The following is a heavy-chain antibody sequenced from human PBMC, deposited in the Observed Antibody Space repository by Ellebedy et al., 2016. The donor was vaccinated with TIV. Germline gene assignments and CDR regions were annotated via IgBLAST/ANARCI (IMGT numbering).Heavy chain of an antibody. CDR2: ISGSGRTT. V-gene: IGHV3-23*01. Sequence: GESLKISCAASGFIFENYAMSWVRQAPGKGLEWVSGISGSGRTTYYTASVKGRFSISRDSATDTTYLQMNSLRPEDTAIYFCARSIPHASLYYYYGMDVWGQGTTVTVSS. CDR1: GFIFENYA. J-gene: IGHJ6*02. CDR3: ARSIPHASLYYYYGMDV.